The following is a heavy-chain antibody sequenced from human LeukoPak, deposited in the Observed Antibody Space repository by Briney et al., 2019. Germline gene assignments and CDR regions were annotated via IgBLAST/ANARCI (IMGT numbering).Heavy chain of an antibody. V-gene: IGHV1-69*04. Sequence: SVSVSCKASGGTFSSYAISWVRQAPGQGLEWMGRIIPILGIANYAQKFQGRVTITADKSTSTAYMELSSLRSEDTAVYYCARGSIAVGHFDYWGQGTLVTVSS. CDR2: IIPILGIA. CDR3: ARGSIAVGHFDY. D-gene: IGHD6-19*01. J-gene: IGHJ4*02. CDR1: GGTFSSYA.